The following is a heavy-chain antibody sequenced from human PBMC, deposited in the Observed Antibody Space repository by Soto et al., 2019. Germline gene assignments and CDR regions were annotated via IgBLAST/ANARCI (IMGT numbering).Heavy chain of an antibody. CDR3: ALAVMITFGGVIPSD. CDR2: IYYSGST. V-gene: IGHV4-39*01. CDR1: GGSISSSSYY. J-gene: IGHJ4*02. Sequence: QLQLQESGPGLVKPSETLSLTCTVSGGSISSSSYYWGWIRQPPGKGLEWIGSIYYSGSTYYNPSLKSRVTISVDTSKNQFSLKLSSVTAADTAVYYCALAVMITFGGVIPSDWGQGTLVTVSS. D-gene: IGHD3-16*02.